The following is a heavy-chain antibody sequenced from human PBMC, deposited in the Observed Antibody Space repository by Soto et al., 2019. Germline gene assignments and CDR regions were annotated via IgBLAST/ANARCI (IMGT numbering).Heavy chain of an antibody. D-gene: IGHD1-7*01. CDR1: GYIFTSQG. CDR3: ASGRTRALDY. J-gene: IGHJ4*02. V-gene: IGHV1-18*01. CDR2: INTYNGNP. Sequence: QIQLVQSGAEVKKPGASVKVSCKASGYIFTSQGISWVRQAPGQGLAWMGWINTYNGNPNYAQKLQGRVTMTTNPSTTTAFLELRSLPSDDTAVYYCASGRTRALDYWGQGTPVIVSS.